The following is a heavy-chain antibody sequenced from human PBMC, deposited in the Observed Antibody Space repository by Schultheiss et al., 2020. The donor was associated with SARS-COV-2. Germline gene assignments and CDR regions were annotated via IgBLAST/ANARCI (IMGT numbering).Heavy chain of an antibody. CDR2: IYSGGST. J-gene: IGHJ4*02. CDR1: GFTVSSNY. CDR3: AKDTHYSYFDY. V-gene: IGHV3-66*01. D-gene: IGHD3-10*01. Sequence: GESLKISCAASGFTVSSNYMSWVRQAPGKGLEWVSVIYSGGSTYYADSVKGRFTISRDNSKNTLYLQMNSLRAEDTAVYYCAKDTHYSYFDYWGQGTLVTVSS.